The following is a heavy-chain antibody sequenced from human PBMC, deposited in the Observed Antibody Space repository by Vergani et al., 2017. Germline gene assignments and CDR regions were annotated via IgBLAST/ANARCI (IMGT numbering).Heavy chain of an antibody. D-gene: IGHD3-16*01. V-gene: IGHV3-43*02. CDR3: AKDKKRGHYDY. CDR1: GFTFDDYA. Sequence: EVQLVESGGGVVQPGGSLRLSCAASGFTFDDYAMHWVRQAPGKGLEWVSLISGDGGSTYYADSVKGRFTISRDNSKNSLYLQMNSLRTEETALYYCAKDKKRGHYDYWGQGTLVTVSS. CDR2: ISGDGGST. J-gene: IGHJ4*02.